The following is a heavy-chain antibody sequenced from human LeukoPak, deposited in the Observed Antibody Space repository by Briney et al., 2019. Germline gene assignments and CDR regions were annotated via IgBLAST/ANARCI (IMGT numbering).Heavy chain of an antibody. CDR1: GDSISSNSYY. Sequence: SETLSLTCTVSGDSISSNSYYWGWIRQPPGKGLEWIGNIHYSGGTYYNPSLQSRVTISVDTSKNQFSLKLSSVTAADTAVYYCARVRYSSSLPYSYYYYMDVWVKGTTVTVSS. CDR3: ARVRYSSSLPYSYYYYMDV. D-gene: IGHD6-6*01. CDR2: IHYSGGT. J-gene: IGHJ6*03. V-gene: IGHV4-39*01.